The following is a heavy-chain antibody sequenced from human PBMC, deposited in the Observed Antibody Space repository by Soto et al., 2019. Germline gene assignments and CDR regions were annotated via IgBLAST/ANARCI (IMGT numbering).Heavy chain of an antibody. CDR3: GKLSHLVVTSDDGFDY. CDR2: ISYDARNK. CDR1: GFAFSSYV. J-gene: IGHJ4*02. D-gene: IGHD2-2*01. V-gene: IGHV3-30*18. Sequence: GGSLRLSCAASGFAFSSYVMHWVRQAPGKGLEWVAVISYDARNKDYADSVKGRFTISRDSCKNTLYLQMNSLTGGDTGVYYCGKLSHLVVTSDDGFDYLGQGTLATVPS.